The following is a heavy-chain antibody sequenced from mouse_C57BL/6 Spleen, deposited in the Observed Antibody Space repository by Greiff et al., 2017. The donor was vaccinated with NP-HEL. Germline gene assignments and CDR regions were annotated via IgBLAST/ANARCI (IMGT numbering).Heavy chain of an antibody. CDR1: GFNIKDYY. D-gene: IGHD2-10*01. V-gene: IGHV14-2*01. CDR3: ARSSSYERCAY. Sequence: EVQLQQSGAELVKPGASVKLSCTASGFNIKDYYMHWVKQRTEQGLEWIGRIDPEDGETKYAPKFQGKATLTADTSSNTAYLQLSSLTSEDTAVYYGARSSSYERCAYWGQGTLVTVSA. J-gene: IGHJ3*01. CDR2: IDPEDGET.